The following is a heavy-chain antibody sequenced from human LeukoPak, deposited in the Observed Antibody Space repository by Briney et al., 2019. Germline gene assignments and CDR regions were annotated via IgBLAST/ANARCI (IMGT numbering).Heavy chain of an antibody. CDR1: GFTFSSYW. V-gene: IGHV3-21*01. CDR2: ISSSSSYI. J-gene: IGHJ4*02. CDR3: VRGGIAAAGTVDY. D-gene: IGHD6-13*01. Sequence: GGSLRLSCAASGFTFSSYWMSWVRQAPGKGLEWVSSISSSSSYIYYADSVKGRFTISRDNAKNSLYLQMNSLRAEDTAVYYCVRGGIAAAGTVDYWGQGTLVTVSS.